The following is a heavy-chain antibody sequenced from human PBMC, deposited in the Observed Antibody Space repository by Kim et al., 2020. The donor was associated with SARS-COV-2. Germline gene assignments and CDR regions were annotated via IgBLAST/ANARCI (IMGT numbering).Heavy chain of an antibody. V-gene: IGHV1-69*13. CDR2: IIPIFGTA. CDR1: GGTFSSYA. CDR3: ARDRHHQTNYDSSGSPGHDACDI. J-gene: IGHJ3*02. Sequence: SVKVSCKASGGTFSSYAISWVRQAPGQGLEWMGGIIPIFGTANYAQKFQGRVTITADESTSTAYMELSSLRSEDTAVYYCARDRHHQTNYDSSGSPGHDACDIWGQGTMVTVSS. D-gene: IGHD3-22*01.